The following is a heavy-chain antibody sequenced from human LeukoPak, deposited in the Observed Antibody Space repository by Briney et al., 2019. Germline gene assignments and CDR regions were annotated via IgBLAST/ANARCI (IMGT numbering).Heavy chain of an antibody. D-gene: IGHD3-10*01. CDR1: GFTVSSNY. Sequence: GGSLRLSCAASGFTVSSNYMSWVRQAPGKGLEWVSVIYSGGSTYYADSVKGRFTISRDNSKNTLYLQMNSLRAEDTAVYYCAMGSLVPHDFDYWGQGTLVTVSS. CDR2: IYSGGST. CDR3: AMGSLVPHDFDY. V-gene: IGHV3-53*01. J-gene: IGHJ4*02.